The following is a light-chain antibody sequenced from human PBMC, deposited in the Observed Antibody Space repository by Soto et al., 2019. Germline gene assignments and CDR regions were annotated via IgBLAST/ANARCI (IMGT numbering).Light chain of an antibody. J-gene: IGKJ1*01. CDR3: QQYSDYSS. V-gene: IGKV1-12*01. CDR2: AAS. CDR1: EDISTW. Sequence: DIQMTQSPSSVSASVGDRVTITCRSSEDISTWLAWYQQKPGKAPKLLIYAASSLQSGVPSRFSGSGSGTEFTLTISSLRPEDFATYYCQQYSDYSSFGHGTKVDIK.